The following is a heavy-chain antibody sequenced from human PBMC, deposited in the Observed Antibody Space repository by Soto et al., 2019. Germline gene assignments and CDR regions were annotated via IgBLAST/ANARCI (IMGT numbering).Heavy chain of an antibody. CDR1: GFTFSSYS. J-gene: IGHJ4*02. CDR2: ISSSSSYI. Sequence: EVQLVESGGGLVKPGGSLRLSCAASGFTFSSYSMNWVRQAPGKGLEWVSSISSSSSYIYYADSVKGRFTISRDNAKNSLYLQMNSLRAEDTAVYYCARGKIGAVVGTGDYFDYWGQGTLVTVSS. V-gene: IGHV3-21*01. CDR3: ARGKIGAVVGTGDYFDY. D-gene: IGHD6-19*01.